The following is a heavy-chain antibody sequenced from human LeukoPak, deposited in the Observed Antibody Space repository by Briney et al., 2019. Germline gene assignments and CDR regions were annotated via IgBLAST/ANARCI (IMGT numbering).Heavy chain of an antibody. CDR3: VGVGIYSSSCYYSDY. CDR2: SRDKANNYTT. CDR1: GFIFSDHY. V-gene: IGHV3-72*01. D-gene: IGHD3-22*01. Sequence: GGSLRLSCAASGFIFSDHYMDWVRQAPGKGLEWVGRSRDKANNYTTEYAASVKGRFTISRDESKNSLFLQLNSLKTEDTAVYYCVGVGIYSSSCYYSDYWGQGTLVTVSS. J-gene: IGHJ4*02.